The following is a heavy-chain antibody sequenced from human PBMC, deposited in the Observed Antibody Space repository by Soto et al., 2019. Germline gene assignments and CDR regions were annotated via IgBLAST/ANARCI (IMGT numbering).Heavy chain of an antibody. D-gene: IGHD2-15*01. CDR1: GVSITSSSSDY. Sequence: QLQLQESGPGLVKPSETLSLTCTVSGVSITSSSSDYWGWIRQPPGTGLEWIGSIYYSGTTYYNPSLKSRVTISVETSKQQFSLNLSSVTAADTAVYYCARRCDSGGPDYWGQGTLVTVSS. CDR3: ARRCDSGGPDY. V-gene: IGHV4-39*01. J-gene: IGHJ4*02. CDR2: IYYSGTT.